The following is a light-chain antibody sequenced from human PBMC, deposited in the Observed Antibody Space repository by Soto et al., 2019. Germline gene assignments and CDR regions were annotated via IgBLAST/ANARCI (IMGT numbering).Light chain of an antibody. J-gene: IGKJ1*01. CDR2: ATS. Sequence: DIQMTQSPSSLSASVGDRVTITCRASQSISSSYLNWYQQKPGKAPNLLIYATSSLQSGVPSRFSGSVSGTDFTLTISSLQPEDFATYYCQQSSTTPPTFGQGTKVQIK. V-gene: IGKV1-39*01. CDR1: QSISSSY. CDR3: QQSSTTPPT.